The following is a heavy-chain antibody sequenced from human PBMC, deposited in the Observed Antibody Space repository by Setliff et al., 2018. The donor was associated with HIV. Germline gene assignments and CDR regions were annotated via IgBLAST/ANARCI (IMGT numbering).Heavy chain of an antibody. CDR1: GFTFSTYS. D-gene: IGHD3-16*01. J-gene: IGHJ4*02. V-gene: IGHV3-48*01. CDR3: AKAWGSGYPSFESALMFDV. Sequence: LRLSCAASGFTFSTYSMNWVRQAPGKGLEWVSYISSSSSTIYYADSVKGRFTISRDNAKNSLYLQMNSLRAEDTAVYYCAKAWGSGYPSFESALMFDVWGQGTLVTVSS. CDR2: ISSSSSTI.